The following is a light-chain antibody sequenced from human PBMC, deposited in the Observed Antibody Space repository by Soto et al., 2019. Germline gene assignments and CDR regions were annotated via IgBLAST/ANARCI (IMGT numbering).Light chain of an antibody. CDR2: KVS. J-gene: IGKJ4*01. CDR1: QSLVYSDGNTY. Sequence: DVVMTQSPLSLPVTLGQPASISCSSSQSLVYSDGNTYLNWFQQRPGQSPRRLIYKVSNWDSGVPDRLSGSGSGTDCTLKISRVEADEVGVYYCMMGNLTFGGGTKLEIK. V-gene: IGKV2D-30*01. CDR3: MMGNLT.